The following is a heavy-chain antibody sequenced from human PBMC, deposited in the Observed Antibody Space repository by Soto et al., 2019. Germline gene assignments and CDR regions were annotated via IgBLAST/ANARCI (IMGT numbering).Heavy chain of an antibody. D-gene: IGHD5-18*01. CDR3: AKCGYSVTYPPFDS. Sequence: QLQLRESGPGLVKPSETLSLTCTVSGGSLSSSSYYWGWIRQTPGKGLEWIGNIYYNGNSYYNPSLKSRITISLVASKNHFSLHLTSVTAADTAVYYGAKCGYSVTYPPFDSWGQGTLVAVSS. CDR1: GGSLSSSSYY. V-gene: IGHV4-39*01. J-gene: IGHJ4*02. CDR2: IYYNGNS.